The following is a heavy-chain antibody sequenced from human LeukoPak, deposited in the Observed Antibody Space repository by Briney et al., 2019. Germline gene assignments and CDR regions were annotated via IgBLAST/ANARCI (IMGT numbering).Heavy chain of an antibody. CDR1: GYTFTSYG. Sequence: GASVKVSCKASGYTFTSYGISWVRQAPGQGLEWMGWISAYNGNTNYAQKLQGRVTMTTDTSTSTAYMELRSLRSDDTAVYYCARYLSELRITMVWGVTKGAFDIWGQGTMVTVSS. CDR3: ARYLSELRITMVWGVTKGAFDI. CDR2: ISAYNGNT. V-gene: IGHV1-18*04. D-gene: IGHD3-10*01. J-gene: IGHJ3*02.